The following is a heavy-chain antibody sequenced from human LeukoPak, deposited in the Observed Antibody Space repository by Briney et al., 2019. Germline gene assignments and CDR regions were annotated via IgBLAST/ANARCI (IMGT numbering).Heavy chain of an antibody. CDR1: GYTFSRYW. J-gene: IGHJ4*02. CDR3: ARGVGGNDY. Sequence: GGSLRLSCAASGYTFSRYWMSWFRQAPGKGLEWVSSISSSSSYIYYADSVKGRFTISRDNAKNSLYLQMNSLRAEDTAVYYCARGVGGNDYWGQGTLVTVSS. CDR2: ISSSSSYI. V-gene: IGHV3-21*01. D-gene: IGHD4-23*01.